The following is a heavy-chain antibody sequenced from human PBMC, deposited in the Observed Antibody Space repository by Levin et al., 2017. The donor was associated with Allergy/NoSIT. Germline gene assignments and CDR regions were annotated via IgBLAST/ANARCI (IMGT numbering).Heavy chain of an antibody. CDR1: GGSISSSSYY. J-gene: IGHJ3*02. D-gene: IGHD6-19*01. CDR3: ARPIYPGIAVAEEAFDI. Sequence: PSETLSLTCTVSGGSISSSSYYWGWIRQPPGKGLEWIGSIYYSGSTYYNPSLKSRVTISVDTSKNQFSLKLSSVTAADTAVYYCARPIYPGIAVAEEAFDIWGQGTMVTVSS. V-gene: IGHV4-39*01. CDR2: IYYSGST.